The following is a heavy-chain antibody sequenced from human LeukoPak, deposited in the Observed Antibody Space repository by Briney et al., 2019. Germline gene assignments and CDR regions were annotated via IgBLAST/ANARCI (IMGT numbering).Heavy chain of an antibody. CDR2: VKSDGSDT. CDR3: TTGIGNYYYY. Sequence: GGSLRLSCAASGSTFSRYWMHWARQAPGKGLVWVSRVKSDGSDTTYADSVKGRFTISRDNAKNTLYLQMDSLRAEDTAVYYCTTGIGNYYYYWGQGTLVTVAS. D-gene: IGHD3-10*01. CDR1: GSTFSRYW. J-gene: IGHJ4*02. V-gene: IGHV3-74*01.